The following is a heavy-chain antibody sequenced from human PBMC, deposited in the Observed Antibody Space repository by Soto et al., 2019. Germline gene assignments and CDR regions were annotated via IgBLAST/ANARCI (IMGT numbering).Heavy chain of an antibody. CDR2: INPSGGST. CDR1: GYTFTSYC. Sequence: GASVKVSCKASGYTFTSYCMHWVRQAPGQGLEWMGIINPSGGSTSYAQKFQGRVTMTRDTSTSTVYMELSSLRSEDTAVYYCARVLNTSAYYYYGMDVWGQGTTVTVSS. D-gene: IGHD2-2*02. V-gene: IGHV1-46*01. J-gene: IGHJ6*02. CDR3: ARVLNTSAYYYYGMDV.